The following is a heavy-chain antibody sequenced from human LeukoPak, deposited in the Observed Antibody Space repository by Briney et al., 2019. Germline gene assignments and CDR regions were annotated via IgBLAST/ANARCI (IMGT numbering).Heavy chain of an antibody. CDR2: INPSSGGT. V-gene: IGHV1-2*02. CDR3: ARGWDYYDSSGYYYVYYGMDV. Sequence: ASVKVSCKASGYTFTGYYMHWVRQAPGQGLEWMGWINPSSGGTNYAQKFQGRVTMTRDTSISTAYMELSRLRSDDTAVYYCARGWDYYDSSGYYYVYYGMDVWGQGTTVTVSS. J-gene: IGHJ6*02. D-gene: IGHD3-22*01. CDR1: GYTFTGYY.